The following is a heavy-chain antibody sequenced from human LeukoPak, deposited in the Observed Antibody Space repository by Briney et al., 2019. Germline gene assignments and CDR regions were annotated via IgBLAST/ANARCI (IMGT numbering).Heavy chain of an antibody. V-gene: IGHV3-7*01. CDR1: GFTLSDYL. CDR3: FSSSWPFDY. Sequence: GGSLRLSCAVSGFTLSDYLMRWVRQAPGKGLEWVAAINKDGSEIQYVNSVKGRFTISRDNARNSVYLQMTSLGAEDTAVYYCFSSSWPFDYWGQGTLVTVSS. CDR2: INKDGSEI. D-gene: IGHD6-13*01. J-gene: IGHJ4*02.